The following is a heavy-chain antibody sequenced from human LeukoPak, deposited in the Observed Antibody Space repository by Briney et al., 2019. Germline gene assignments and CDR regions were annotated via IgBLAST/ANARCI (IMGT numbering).Heavy chain of an antibody. D-gene: IGHD3-10*01. CDR1: GGCISSSSYY. J-gene: IGHJ6*02. Sequence: SETLSLTCTVSGGCISSSSYYWGWIRQPPGKGLEWIGSIYYSGSTYYNPSLKSRVTISVDTSKNQFSLKLSSVTAADTAVYYCARHRTYGSGAMDVWGQGTTVTVSS. V-gene: IGHV4-39*01. CDR3: ARHRTYGSGAMDV. CDR2: IYYSGST.